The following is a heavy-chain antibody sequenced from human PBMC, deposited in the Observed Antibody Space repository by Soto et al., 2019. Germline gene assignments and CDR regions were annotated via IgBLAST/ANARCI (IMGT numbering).Heavy chain of an antibody. CDR3: AREGFDPRPDY. CDR1: GDSISSPNW. Sequence: QVQLQESGPGLVKPSETLSLTCAVSGDSISSPNWWSWYRQTPGKGLELIGEMFASGSSNYNPSHHGRVTISLDPAKNPFSLKLASLDAADPAIQYCAREGFDPRPDYWGQGIPVTVSS. J-gene: IGHJ4*02. V-gene: IGHV4-4*02. CDR2: MFASGSS.